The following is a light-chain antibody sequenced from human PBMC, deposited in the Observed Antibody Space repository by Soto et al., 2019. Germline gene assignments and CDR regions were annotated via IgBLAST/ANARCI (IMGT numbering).Light chain of an antibody. CDR3: QQYNNWPYT. Sequence: EIVMTQSPAPLSVSPGERAPLSSGPSRRFGANLAWNKHKPGQAPRLLIYGASTRATGIPARFSGSGSGTEFTLTISSLQSEDFAVYYCQQYNNWPYTFGQGTKLEIK. CDR1: RRFGAN. V-gene: IGKV3-15*01. J-gene: IGKJ2*01. CDR2: GAS.